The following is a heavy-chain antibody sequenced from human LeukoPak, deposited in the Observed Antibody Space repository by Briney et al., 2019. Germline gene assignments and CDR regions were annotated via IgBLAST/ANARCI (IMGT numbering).Heavy chain of an antibody. D-gene: IGHD5-18*01. Sequence: PGGSLRLSCAASGFTFSSYWMHWVRQAPGKGLVWVSRINSDGSSTSYADSVKGRFTISRDNAKNTLYLQMNSLRAEDTAVCYCARGGPRGYSYGAIDYWGQGTLVTVSS. CDR1: GFTFSSYW. CDR2: INSDGSST. CDR3: ARGGPRGYSYGAIDY. J-gene: IGHJ4*02. V-gene: IGHV3-74*01.